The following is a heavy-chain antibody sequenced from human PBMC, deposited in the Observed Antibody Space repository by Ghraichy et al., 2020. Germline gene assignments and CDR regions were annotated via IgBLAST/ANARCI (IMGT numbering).Heavy chain of an antibody. J-gene: IGHJ6*03. CDR1: GDSISSGSW. CDR2: TYHSGSA. Sequence: SETLSLTCAVSGDSISSGSWWNWVRQPPGKGLEWIGETYHSGSANYNPSLKSRVTISVDKSKNQFSLKLNSVTAADTAVYYCAREPRGTLFGVVTERHHYLDVWGKGTTVTVSS. CDR3: AREPRGTLFGVVTERHHYLDV. V-gene: IGHV4-4*02. D-gene: IGHD3-3*01.